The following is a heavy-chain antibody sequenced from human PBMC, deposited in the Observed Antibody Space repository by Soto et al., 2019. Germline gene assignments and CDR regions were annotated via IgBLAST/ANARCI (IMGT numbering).Heavy chain of an antibody. CDR1: GFTFNTYA. J-gene: IGHJ4*02. CDR3: ARGIAAAGPKLDY. D-gene: IGHD6-13*01. V-gene: IGHV3-48*01. CDR2: ISSTTTTI. Sequence: GGSLRLSCAASGFTFNTYAMSWVRQAPGKGLEWVSYISSTTTTIYYADSVKGRFTISRDNAKNSLYLQMNSLRADDTAVYYCARGIAAAGPKLDYWGQGTLVTVSS.